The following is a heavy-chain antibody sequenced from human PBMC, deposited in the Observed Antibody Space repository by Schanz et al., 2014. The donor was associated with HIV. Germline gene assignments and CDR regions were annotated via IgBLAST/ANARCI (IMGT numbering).Heavy chain of an antibody. V-gene: IGHV1-2*02. J-gene: IGHJ4*02. CDR3: ARGRSGYCSGGSCPYGRYYFDY. D-gene: IGHD2-15*01. CDR1: GYTFTGYY. CDR2: INPNSGGT. Sequence: QVQLVQSGAEVKKPRASVKVSCKASGYTFTGYYMHWVRQAPGQGLEWMGWINPNSGGTNYAQKFQGRVTMTRDTSISTAYMELSRLRSDDTAVYYCARGRSGYCSGGSCPYGRYYFDYWGQGTLVTVSS.